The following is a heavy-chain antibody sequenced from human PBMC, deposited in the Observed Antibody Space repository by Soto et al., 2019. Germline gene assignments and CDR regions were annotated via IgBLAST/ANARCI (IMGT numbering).Heavy chain of an antibody. CDR2: IIPIFGTA. J-gene: IGHJ6*02. CDR3: ARVRFLEWSPSEFYYYGMDV. V-gene: IGHV1-69*13. D-gene: IGHD3-3*01. CDR1: GGTFSSYA. Sequence: GASGKVSCKASGGTFSSYAISWLRQSEGQWLECMGGIIPIFGTANYAQKFQGRVTITADESTSTAYMELSSLRSEDTAVYYCARVRFLEWSPSEFYYYGMDVWGQGTTVTVSS.